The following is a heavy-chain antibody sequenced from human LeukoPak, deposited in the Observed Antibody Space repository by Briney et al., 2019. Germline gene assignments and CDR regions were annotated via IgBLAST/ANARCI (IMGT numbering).Heavy chain of an antibody. CDR1: GYSFSNYG. CDR2: ISAYNGNT. CDR3: ARSPLIMCFKGDGYCTNGGAAEEWFDP. Sequence: GASVKVSCKASGYSFSNYGITWARQAPGQGLEWMGWISAYNGNTNYAQKLQGRVTMTTDTSTSTAYMELRSLRSDDTAVYYCARSPLIMCFKGDGYCTNGGAAEEWFDPWGQGTLVTVSS. V-gene: IGHV1-18*01. J-gene: IGHJ5*02. D-gene: IGHD2-8*01.